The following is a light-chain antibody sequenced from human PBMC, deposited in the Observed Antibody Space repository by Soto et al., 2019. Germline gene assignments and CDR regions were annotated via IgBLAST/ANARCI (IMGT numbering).Light chain of an antibody. V-gene: IGLV4-69*01. CDR1: SGHNNYA. CDR2: LNSDGSH. J-gene: IGLJ3*02. Sequence: QLVLTQSPSASASLGASVKLTCTLSSGHNNYAIAWHQQQPEEGPRYLMKLNSDGSHSKGDGIPDRFSGSSSGAERYLTISNLQSEDEADYYCQTWGTGIQVFGGGTKLTVL. CDR3: QTWGTGIQV.